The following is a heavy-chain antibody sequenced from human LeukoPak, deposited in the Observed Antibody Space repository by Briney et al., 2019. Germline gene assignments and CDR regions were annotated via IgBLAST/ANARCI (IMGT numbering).Heavy chain of an antibody. Sequence: PSETLSLTCTVSGGSVSSGSYFWSWIRQPPGKGLEWIGYIYYSGSTYYNPTLKSRVTISVDTSKNQFSLKLSSVTAADTAVYYCARVGCSGGSCWPDYWGQGTLVTVSS. D-gene: IGHD2-15*01. J-gene: IGHJ4*02. CDR2: IYYSGST. CDR1: GGSVSSGSYF. V-gene: IGHV4-61*01. CDR3: ARVGCSGGSCWPDY.